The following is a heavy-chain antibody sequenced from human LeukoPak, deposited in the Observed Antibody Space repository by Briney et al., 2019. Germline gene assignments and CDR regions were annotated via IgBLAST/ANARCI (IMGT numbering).Heavy chain of an antibody. J-gene: IGHJ3*02. CDR1: GYTFTSYY. Sequence: GASVKVSCKASGYTFTSYYMHWVRQAPGQGLEWMGIINPSGGSTSYAQKFQGRVTMTRDTSTSTVYMELSSLRSEDTAVYYCARDWLSLDAFDIWGQGQWSPSLQ. D-gene: IGHD6-19*01. V-gene: IGHV1-46*01. CDR2: INPSGGST. CDR3: ARDWLSLDAFDI.